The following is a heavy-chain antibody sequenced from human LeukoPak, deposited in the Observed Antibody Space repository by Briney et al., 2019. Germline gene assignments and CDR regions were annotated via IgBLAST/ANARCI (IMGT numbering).Heavy chain of an antibody. CDR3: ARGGSYHSSFDI. V-gene: IGHV3-23*01. CDR2: ISCSGGST. CDR1: GFTFSSYA. J-gene: IGHJ3*02. Sequence: GGSLRLSCAASGFTFSSYAMSWVRQAPGKGLEWVSAISCSGGSTYYADSVKGRFTISRDNSKNTLYLQMNSLRAEDTAVYYCARGGSYHSSFDIWGQGTMVTVSS. D-gene: IGHD1-26*01.